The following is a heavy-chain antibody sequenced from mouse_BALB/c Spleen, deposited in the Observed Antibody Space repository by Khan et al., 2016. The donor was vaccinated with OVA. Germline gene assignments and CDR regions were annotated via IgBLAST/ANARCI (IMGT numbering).Heavy chain of an antibody. CDR1: GFSLTNYG. CDR2: IWNDGST. V-gene: IGHV2-6-1*01. D-gene: IGHD2-12*01. Sequence: VQLKESGPGLVAPSQSLSITCTISGFSLTNYGVHWVRQPPGKGLEWLAVIWNDGSTNYNSVLKSRLTITKDDSKSQVFLKMNSLQTDDTAIYFCAEQPTYHNKVRANWGQEPPVTVPP. CDR3: AEQPTYHNKVRAN. J-gene: IGHJ4*01.